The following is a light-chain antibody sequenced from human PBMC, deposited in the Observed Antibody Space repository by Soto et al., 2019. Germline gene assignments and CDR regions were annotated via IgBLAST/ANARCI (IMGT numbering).Light chain of an antibody. J-gene: IGLJ1*01. V-gene: IGLV2-8*01. CDR1: SSDVGGYNY. Sequence: QSALTQPPSASGSPGQSVTISCTGTSSDVGGYNYFSWYQQHPGKATKLMIYEVSKRPSGVPDRFSGSKSDNTAYLTVCGLQAEDEADYYCISYAGSDNFVFGTGTKLTVL. CDR3: ISYAGSDNFV. CDR2: EVS.